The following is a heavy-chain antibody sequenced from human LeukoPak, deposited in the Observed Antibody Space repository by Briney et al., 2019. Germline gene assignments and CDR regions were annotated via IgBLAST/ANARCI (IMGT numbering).Heavy chain of an antibody. V-gene: IGHV3-7*01. D-gene: IGHD1-26*01. CDR1: GFTFSSYW. Sequence: GGSLRLSCAASGFTFSSYWMSWVRQAPGKGLEWVANIKQDASEKYYVDSVKGRFTISRDNAKNSLYLQMNYLRAEDTAVYCCAREYGGSYFFDYWGQGTLVTVSS. J-gene: IGHJ4*02. CDR3: AREYGGSYFFDY. CDR2: IKQDASEK.